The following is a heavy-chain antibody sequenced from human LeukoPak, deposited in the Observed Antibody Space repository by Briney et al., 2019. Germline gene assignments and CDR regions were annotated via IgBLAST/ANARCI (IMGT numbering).Heavy chain of an antibody. CDR2: ISSSSSYI. CDR1: GFTFSSYS. CDR3: ARVNSGYKDFDY. D-gene: IGHD3-10*01. J-gene: IGHJ4*02. V-gene: IGHV3-21*01. Sequence: GGSLRLSCAASGFTFSSYSMNWVRQAPGKGLEWVSSISSSSSYIYYADSVKGRFTISRDNAKNTLYLQMNSLRVEDTAVYYCARVNSGYKDFDYWGQGALVTVSS.